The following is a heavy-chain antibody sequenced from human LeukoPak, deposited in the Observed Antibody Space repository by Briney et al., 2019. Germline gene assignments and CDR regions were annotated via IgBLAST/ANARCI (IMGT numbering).Heavy chain of an antibody. CDR1: GFTFDDYA. CDR2: ISGDGGRT. V-gene: IGHV3-43*02. D-gene: IGHD3-22*01. Sequence: GGSLRLSCAASGFTFDDYAMHWVRQAPGKGLEWVSLISGDGGRTYYADSVKGRFTISRDNSKNSLYLEINSLRNDDSALYYCGKDVRERGYVDLWGQGTLVTVSS. J-gene: IGHJ5*02. CDR3: GKDVRERGYVDL.